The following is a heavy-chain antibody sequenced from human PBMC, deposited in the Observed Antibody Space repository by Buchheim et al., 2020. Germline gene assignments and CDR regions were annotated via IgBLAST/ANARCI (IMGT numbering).Heavy chain of an antibody. J-gene: IGHJ4*02. CDR3: ASHIIILGNRGFDF. Sequence: QVQLQESGPGLVKPSGTLSLTCTVSGGSITSHSWWSWVRQPPGTGLEWIGEVYHGGSTNYDPSLQSRVTISVDKSKHQFSMKVSSVTAADTAVYYCASHIIILGNRGFDFWGQG. CDR2: VYHGGST. CDR1: GGSITSHSW. V-gene: IGHV4-4*02. D-gene: IGHD1-26*01.